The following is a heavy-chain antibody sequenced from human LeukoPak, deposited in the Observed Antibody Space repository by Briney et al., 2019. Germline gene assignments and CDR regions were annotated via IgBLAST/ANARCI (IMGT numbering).Heavy chain of an antibody. CDR3: ARDTRGGGSFD. V-gene: IGHV3-7*01. CDR2: IKQDGSEK. CDR1: GITFSSYW. D-gene: IGHD2-15*01. J-gene: IGHJ4*02. Sequence: PGGSLRLSCVASGITFSSYWMSWVRQGPGKGLEWVANIKQDGSEKYYVDSVKGRFTISRDNAKDSLYLQMNSLRAEDTAVYYCARDTRGGGSFDWGQGTLVTVSS.